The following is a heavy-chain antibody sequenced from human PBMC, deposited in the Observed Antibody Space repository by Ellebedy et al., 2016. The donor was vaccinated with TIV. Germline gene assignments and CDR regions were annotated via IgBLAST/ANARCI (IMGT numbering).Heavy chain of an antibody. CDR3: ARDSRYNWNDWDYYYMDV. CDR1: GYTLTAYP. J-gene: IGHJ6*03. CDR2: INTNTGNP. D-gene: IGHD1-1*01. V-gene: IGHV7-4-1*01. Sequence: ASVKVSCKASGYTLTAYPMDWVRQAPGQGLEWLGWINTNTGNPTYSQGFRGQFVFSLDTSVSTAYLEISRLRAEDTAVYYCARDSRYNWNDWDYYYMDVWGKGTTVTVSS.